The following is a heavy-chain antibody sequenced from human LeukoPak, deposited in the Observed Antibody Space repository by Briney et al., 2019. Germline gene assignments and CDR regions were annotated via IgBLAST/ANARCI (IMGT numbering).Heavy chain of an antibody. CDR3: ARDHYGDYVYYYYGMDV. CDR2: IKQDGSEK. Sequence: PGGSLRLSCAASGLTATNAWMNWVRQAPGKGLEWVANIKQDGSEKYYVDSVKGRFTISRDNAKNSLYLQMNSLRAEDTAVYYCARDHYGDYVYYYYGMDVWGQGTTVTVSS. D-gene: IGHD4-17*01. J-gene: IGHJ6*02. CDR1: GLTATNAW. V-gene: IGHV3-7*01.